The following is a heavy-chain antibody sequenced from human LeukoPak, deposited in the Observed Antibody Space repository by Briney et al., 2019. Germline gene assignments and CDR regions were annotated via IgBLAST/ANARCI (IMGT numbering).Heavy chain of an antibody. CDR3: ARHDSAGGFDF. CDR2: IYPGDSDT. V-gene: IGHV5-51*07. Sequence: KPGESLKISCKVSGYTFINYWIGWVHQMPGKGLEWMGIIYPGDSDTRYSPSFQGQVTISADKSISTAYLQWSSLKASVTAMYYCARHDSAGGFDFGGQGTLVTVSS. J-gene: IGHJ4*02. D-gene: IGHD1-14*01. CDR1: GYTFINYW.